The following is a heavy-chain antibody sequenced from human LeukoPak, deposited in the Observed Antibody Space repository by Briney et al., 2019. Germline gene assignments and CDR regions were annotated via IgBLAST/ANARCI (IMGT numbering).Heavy chain of an antibody. CDR1: GYTFTSYG. V-gene: IGHV1-18*01. Sequence: GASVKVSCKASGYTFTSYGISWVRQAPGQGLEWMGWISAYNGDTNYAQKLQGRVTMTTDTSTSTAYMELRSLRSDDTAVYYCARDRPYGSGSYYHYYYYGMDVWGQGTTVTVSS. D-gene: IGHD3-10*01. J-gene: IGHJ6*02. CDR2: ISAYNGDT. CDR3: ARDRPYGSGSYYHYYYYGMDV.